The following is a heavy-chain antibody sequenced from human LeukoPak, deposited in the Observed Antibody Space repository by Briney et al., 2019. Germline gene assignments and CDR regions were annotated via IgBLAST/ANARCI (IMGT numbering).Heavy chain of an antibody. V-gene: IGHV3-21*01. D-gene: IGHD2-21*02. CDR1: GFTFSSYS. CDR2: ISSSSRYI. J-gene: IGHJ4*02. Sequence: GGSLRLSCAASGFTFSSYSMNWVRPAPGKGLQWVSSISSSSRYIYYAASVKGRFTISRDNAKNSLYLQMNTLRAEDTAVYYCASHVAVVTGPVPYWGQGTLVTVSS. CDR3: ASHVAVVTGPVPY.